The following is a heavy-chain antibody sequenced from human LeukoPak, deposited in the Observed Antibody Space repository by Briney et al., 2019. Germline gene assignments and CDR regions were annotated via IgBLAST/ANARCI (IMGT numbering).Heavy chain of an antibody. CDR1: GFIFDNFW. V-gene: IGHV3-7*01. Sequence: PGGSLRLSCAASGFIFDNFWMSWVRQAPGKGLEWVANIKQDGSEIYYVDSVKGRFTISRDNAKESLYLQMSNLRAEDTAIYYCARDFGDYGDTLGYFDLWGQGTLVTVSS. CDR3: ARDFGDYGDTLGYFDL. J-gene: IGHJ4*02. D-gene: IGHD4-17*01. CDR2: IKQDGSEI.